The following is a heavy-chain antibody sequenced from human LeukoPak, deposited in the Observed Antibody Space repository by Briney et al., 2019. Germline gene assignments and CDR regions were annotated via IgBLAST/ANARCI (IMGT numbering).Heavy chain of an antibody. CDR3: ARDNSDDSSGYYYDWYFDL. CDR1: GFTFSSYE. Sequence: SGGSLRLSCAASGFTFSSYEMNWVRQAPGKGLEWVSYISSSGSTIYYADSVKGRFTISRDNAKNSLYLQMNSLRAEDTAVYYCARDNSDDSSGYYYDWYFDLWGRGTLVTVSS. V-gene: IGHV3-48*03. J-gene: IGHJ2*01. CDR2: ISSSGSTI. D-gene: IGHD3-22*01.